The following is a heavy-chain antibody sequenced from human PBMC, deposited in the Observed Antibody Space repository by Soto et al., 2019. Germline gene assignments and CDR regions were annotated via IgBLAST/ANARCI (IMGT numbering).Heavy chain of an antibody. Sequence: VQLVQSGAEVKKPGASVKVSCKTSGDSFNDYYIHWVRQAPGQGLEWMGWINPNGGVTKYAQKVQGRVTVARDTSIRTVYMELRSLRSDDTAVYYCARESGGATATLDYYYFYMDVWGKGTTVTVSS. CDR2: INPNGGVT. J-gene: IGHJ6*03. CDR1: GDSFNDYY. V-gene: IGHV1-2*02. CDR3: ARESGGATATLDYYYFYMDV. D-gene: IGHD5-12*01.